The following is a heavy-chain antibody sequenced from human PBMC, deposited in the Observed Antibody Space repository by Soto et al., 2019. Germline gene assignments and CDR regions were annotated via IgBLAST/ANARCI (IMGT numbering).Heavy chain of an antibody. Sequence: LRLSGAASGFTVSSNYMSWVRQAPGKGLEWVSVIYSGGSTYYADSVKGRFTISRDNSKNTLYLQMNSLRAEDTAVYYCARCRGFGYCSGGSCYSGWFDPWGQGTLVTVSS. D-gene: IGHD2-15*01. CDR3: ARCRGFGYCSGGSCYSGWFDP. J-gene: IGHJ5*02. V-gene: IGHV3-53*01. CDR2: IYSGGST. CDR1: GFTVSSNY.